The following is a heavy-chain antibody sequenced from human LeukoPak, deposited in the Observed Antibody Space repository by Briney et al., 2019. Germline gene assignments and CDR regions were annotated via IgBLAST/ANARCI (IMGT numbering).Heavy chain of an antibody. Sequence: ASVKVSCKASGYTFTGYYMHWVRQAPGQGLEWMGWINPNSGGTNYAQKFQGWVTMTRDTSISTAYMELSRLRSDDTAVYYCARDGGYSTTRGAFDIWGQGTMVTVSS. V-gene: IGHV1-2*04. J-gene: IGHJ3*02. CDR2: INPNSGGT. CDR1: GYTFTGYY. CDR3: ARDGGYSTTRGAFDI. D-gene: IGHD6-13*01.